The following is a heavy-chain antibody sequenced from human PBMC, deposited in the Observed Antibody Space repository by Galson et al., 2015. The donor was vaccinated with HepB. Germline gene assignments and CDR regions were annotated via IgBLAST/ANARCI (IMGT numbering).Heavy chain of an antibody. J-gene: IGHJ5*02. CDR1: GYTFTDYV. CDR3: ARGPHSGSWVIEP. Sequence: SCKASGYTFTDYVISWVRQAPEQGLQWMGWISGYNGNTEYAQNLQGRVTLTTDTSTNTAYMEVKDLRSDDTAIYYCARGPHSGSWVIEPWGQRSLVTVAS. D-gene: IGHD6-13*01. V-gene: IGHV1-18*01. CDR2: ISGYNGNT.